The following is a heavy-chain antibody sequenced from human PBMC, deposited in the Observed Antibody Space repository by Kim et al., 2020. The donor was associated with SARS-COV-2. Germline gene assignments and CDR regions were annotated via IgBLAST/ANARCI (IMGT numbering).Heavy chain of an antibody. Sequence: SVKVSCKASGGTFSSYAISWVRQAPGQGLEWMGGIIPIFGTANYAQKFQGRVTITADESTSTAYMELSSLRSEDTAVYYCARSGESRAYNWFDPWGQGTLLTVSS. V-gene: IGHV1-69*13. CDR1: GGTFSSYA. D-gene: IGHD3-10*01. CDR3: ARSGESRAYNWFDP. CDR2: IIPIFGTA. J-gene: IGHJ5*02.